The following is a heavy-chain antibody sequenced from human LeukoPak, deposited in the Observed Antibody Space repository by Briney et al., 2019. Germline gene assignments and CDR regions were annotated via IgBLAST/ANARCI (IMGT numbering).Heavy chain of an antibody. D-gene: IGHD4-11*01. V-gene: IGHV3-23*01. J-gene: IGHJ5*02. CDR2: ISGSGGST. CDR3: AKDRYSNYGNWFDP. Sequence: KSGGSLRLSCAASGFTFSNYAMNWVRQAPGKGLEWVSGISGSGGSTYYADSVKGRFTISRDNSKNTLYLQMISLRAEDTAVCYCAKDRYSNYGNWFDPWGQGTLVTVFS. CDR1: GFTFSNYA.